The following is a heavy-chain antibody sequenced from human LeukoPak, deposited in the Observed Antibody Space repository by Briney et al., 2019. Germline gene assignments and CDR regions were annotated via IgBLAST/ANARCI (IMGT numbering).Heavy chain of an antibody. V-gene: IGHV1-18*01. D-gene: IGHD3-22*01. Sequence: ASVKVSCKASGYTFTSYGISWVRQAPRQGLEWMGWISAYNGNTNYAQKLQGRVTMTTDTSTSTAYMELRSLRSDDTAVYYCAREAYDSSGYYYGVYFDYWGQGTLVTVSS. J-gene: IGHJ4*02. CDR2: ISAYNGNT. CDR3: AREAYDSSGYYYGVYFDY. CDR1: GYTFTSYG.